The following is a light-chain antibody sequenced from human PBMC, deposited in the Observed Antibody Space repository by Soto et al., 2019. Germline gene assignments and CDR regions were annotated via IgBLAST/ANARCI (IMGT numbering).Light chain of an antibody. Sequence: DIQMTQSPSTLSASVGDRVTITCRASQSLSSWLAWYQQKPGKAPNLLIYKASSLESGVPSRFSGSGSGTEFTLTISSLQPDDFATFYCQQYNSYPWTFGQGTKVEI. CDR3: QQYNSYPWT. V-gene: IGKV1-5*03. CDR1: QSLSSW. J-gene: IGKJ1*01. CDR2: KAS.